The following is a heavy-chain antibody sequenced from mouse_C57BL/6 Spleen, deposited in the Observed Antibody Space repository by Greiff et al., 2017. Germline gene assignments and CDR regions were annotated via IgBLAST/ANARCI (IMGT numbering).Heavy chain of an antibody. Sequence: LVESGAELVKPGASVKMSCKASGYTFTTYPIEWMKQNHGKSLEWIGNFHPYNDDTKYNEKFKGKATLTVEKSSSTVYLELSRLTSDDSAVYYWARGDYYGSSYPAWFAYWGQGTLVTVSA. V-gene: IGHV1-47*01. CDR2: FHPYNDDT. CDR3: ARGDYYGSSYPAWFAY. J-gene: IGHJ3*01. CDR1: GYTFTTYP. D-gene: IGHD1-1*01.